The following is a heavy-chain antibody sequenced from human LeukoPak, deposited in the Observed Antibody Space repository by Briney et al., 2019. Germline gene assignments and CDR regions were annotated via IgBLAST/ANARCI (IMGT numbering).Heavy chain of an antibody. V-gene: IGHV3-33*01. J-gene: IGHJ4*02. CDR2: IWYDGSKA. CDR1: GFTFTNYG. CDR3: ARDDCSTTPCYAY. D-gene: IGHD2-2*01. Sequence: GGSLRLSCTTSGFTFTNYGINWVRQAPGKGLEWVAAIWYDGSKASYTDSVKGRFTVSRDISKNTVYLQMNGLKAEDTAVYYCARDDCSTTPCYAYWGQGTLVTVSS.